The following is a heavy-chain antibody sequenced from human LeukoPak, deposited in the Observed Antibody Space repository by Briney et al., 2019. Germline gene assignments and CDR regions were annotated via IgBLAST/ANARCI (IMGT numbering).Heavy chain of an antibody. CDR1: GFTFRSYW. CDR2: INSDGSST. V-gene: IGHV3-74*01. J-gene: IGHJ4*02. CDR3: ARSIVGARSDFDY. Sequence: GGSLRLSCAASGFTFRSYWMHWVRQAPGKGLVCVSRINSDGSSTNYADSVKGRFTISRDNAKNTLYLQMNSLRAEDTAVYYCARSIVGARSDFDYWGQGTLVTVSS. D-gene: IGHD1-26*01.